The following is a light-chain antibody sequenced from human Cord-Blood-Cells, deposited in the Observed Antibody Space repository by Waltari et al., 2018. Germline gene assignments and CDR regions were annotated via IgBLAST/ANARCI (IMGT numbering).Light chain of an antibody. J-gene: IGKJ2*01. CDR1: QSISSY. CDR2: AAS. Sequence: DIQMTQSPSSLSASVGDRVTITCRASQSISSYLNWYPQKPGKAPKLLIYAASSLQSGVPSRFSGSGSGTDFTLTISSLQPEDFATYYCQQSYSRTFGQGTKLEIK. V-gene: IGKV1-39*01. CDR3: QQSYSRT.